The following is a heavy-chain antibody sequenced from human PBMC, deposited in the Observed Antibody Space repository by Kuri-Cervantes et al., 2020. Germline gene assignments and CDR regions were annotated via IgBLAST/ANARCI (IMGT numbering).Heavy chain of an antibody. D-gene: IGHD3-16*01. J-gene: IGHJ6*03. CDR3: ARSQFGPNYYYYMDV. Sequence: ASVKVSCKASGYTFTSYDINWVRQATGQGLEWMGWMNPNSGNTGYAQKFQGRVTMTRNTSISTAYMELSSLRSEDTAVYYCARSQFGPNYYYYMDVWGKGTTVTVSS. CDR1: GYTFTSYD. V-gene: IGHV1-8*01. CDR2: MNPNSGNT.